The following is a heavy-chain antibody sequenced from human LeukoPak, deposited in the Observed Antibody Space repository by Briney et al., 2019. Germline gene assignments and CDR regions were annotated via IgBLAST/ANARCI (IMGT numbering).Heavy chain of an antibody. CDR2: INHSGST. V-gene: IGHV4-34*01. CDR3: ARDWYGDYGYYGMDV. J-gene: IGHJ6*02. D-gene: IGHD4-17*01. CDR1: GGSFSGYY. Sequence: PSETLSLTCAVYGGSFSGYYWSWIRQPPGKGLEWIGEINHSGSTNYNPSLKSRVTISVDTSKNQFSLKLSSVTAADTAVYYCARDWYGDYGYYGMDVWGQGTTVTVSS.